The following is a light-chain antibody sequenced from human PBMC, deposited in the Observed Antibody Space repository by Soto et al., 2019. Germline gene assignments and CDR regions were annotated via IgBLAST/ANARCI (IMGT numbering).Light chain of an antibody. Sequence: EIVLTQSPGTLSLSPGERATLSCRASQSVSSAYLAWYQHKPGEPPTLLIYAASSRVTGIPDRFSGSGSGTDFTLTISRREPEDFAVYYCQQYGSSSTWTFGQGTKVEIK. CDR2: AAS. J-gene: IGKJ1*01. CDR3: QQYGSSSTWT. V-gene: IGKV3-20*01. CDR1: QSVSSAY.